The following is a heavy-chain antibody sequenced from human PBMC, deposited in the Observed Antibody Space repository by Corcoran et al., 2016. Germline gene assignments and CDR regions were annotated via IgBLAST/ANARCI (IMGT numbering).Heavy chain of an antibody. CDR2: ISYDGSNK. J-gene: IGHJ4*02. D-gene: IGHD5-18*01. CDR3: AKEAVIQLWSSWFNY. V-gene: IGHV3-30*18. CDR1: GFTFSSYG. Sequence: QVQLVESGGGVVQPGRSLRLSCAASGFTFSSYGMHWVRQAPGKGLEWVAVISYDGSNKYYADSVKGRFTISRDNSKNTLYLQMNSLRAEDTAVYYCAKEAVIQLWSSWFNYWGQGTLVTVSS.